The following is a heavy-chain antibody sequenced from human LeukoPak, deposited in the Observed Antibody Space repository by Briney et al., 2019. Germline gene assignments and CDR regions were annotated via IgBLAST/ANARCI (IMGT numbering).Heavy chain of an antibody. CDR2: IIPIFGTA. CDR1: GGTFSSYA. D-gene: IGHD5-24*01. J-gene: IGHJ3*02. Sequence: GASVKVSCKASGGTFSSYAISWVRQAPGQGLEWMGGIIPIFGTANYAQNFQGRVTMTRDTSTSTVYMELSSLRPEDTAIYYCARIRDGYNDAYDIWGQGTVVTVPS. V-gene: IGHV1-69*05. CDR3: ARIRDGYNDAYDI.